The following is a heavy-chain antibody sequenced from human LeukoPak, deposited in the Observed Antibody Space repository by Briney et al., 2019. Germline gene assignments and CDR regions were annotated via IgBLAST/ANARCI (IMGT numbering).Heavy chain of an antibody. CDR1: SHSIYCTSYH. CDR2: IYYSGST. CDR3: ARARSGLDY. Sequence: SDTLSLIRTLSSHSIYCTSYHWRLIRQPPVKRLGRIGNIYYSGSTHYNPSLNSRVTISEDTSQNQFSLKLSSVAGAVAAVYYCARARSGLDYWGQGTLVTVSS. D-gene: IGHD2-15*01. V-gene: IGHV4-39*01. J-gene: IGHJ4*02.